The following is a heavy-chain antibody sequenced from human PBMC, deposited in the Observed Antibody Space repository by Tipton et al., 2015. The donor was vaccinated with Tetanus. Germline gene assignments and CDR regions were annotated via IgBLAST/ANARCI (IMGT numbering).Heavy chain of an antibody. CDR3: AKTGPALTYYYDSSGYYHWYFDL. J-gene: IGHJ2*01. D-gene: IGHD3-22*01. CDR1: GFTFSSYA. CDR2: ISGSGGST. Sequence: SLRLSCAASGFTFSSYAMSWVRQAPGKGLEWVSAISGSGGSTYYADSVKGRFTISRDNSKNTLYLQMNSLRAEDTAVYYCAKTGPALTYYYDSSGYYHWYFDLWGRGTLVTVSS. V-gene: IGHV3-23*01.